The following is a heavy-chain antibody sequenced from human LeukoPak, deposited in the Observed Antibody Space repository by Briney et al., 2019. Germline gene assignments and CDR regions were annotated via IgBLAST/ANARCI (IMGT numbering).Heavy chain of an antibody. CDR2: INPNSGGT. Sequence: ASVKVSCKAAGYTLTGYYMHWVRQAPGQGLEWMGWINPNSGGTNYAQKFQGRVTMTKDTSISTAYMELSRLRSDDTAVYYCARDFPDYSSHFDYWGQGTLVTVSS. V-gene: IGHV1-2*02. CDR1: GYTLTGYY. CDR3: ARDFPDYSSHFDY. J-gene: IGHJ4*02. D-gene: IGHD6-19*01.